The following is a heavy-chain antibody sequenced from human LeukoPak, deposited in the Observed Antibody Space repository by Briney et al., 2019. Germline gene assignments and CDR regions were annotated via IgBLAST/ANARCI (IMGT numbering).Heavy chain of an antibody. D-gene: IGHD4-17*01. V-gene: IGHV3-23*01. Sequence: PGGSLRLSCAASGFTFSSYEMNWVRQAPGKGLELVSAISGSGGSTYYADSVKGRFTISRDNSKNTLYLQMNSLRAEDTAVYYCAKKVLAGDLLYGMAVWGQGTTVTVSS. J-gene: IGHJ6*02. CDR1: GFTFSSYE. CDR2: ISGSGGST. CDR3: AKKVLAGDLLYGMAV.